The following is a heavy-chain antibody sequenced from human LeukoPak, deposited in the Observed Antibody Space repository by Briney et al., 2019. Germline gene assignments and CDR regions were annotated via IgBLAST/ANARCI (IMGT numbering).Heavy chain of an antibody. V-gene: IGHV3-66*01. Sequence: GGSLRLSCAASGFTFSSYAMSWVRQAPGKGLEWVSVIYSGGSTYYADSVKGRFTISRDNSKNTLYLQMNSLRAEDTAVYYCASPYYYDSSGYYFDYWGQGTLVTVSS. CDR3: ASPYYYDSSGYYFDY. CDR2: IYSGGST. J-gene: IGHJ4*02. D-gene: IGHD3-22*01. CDR1: GFTFSSYA.